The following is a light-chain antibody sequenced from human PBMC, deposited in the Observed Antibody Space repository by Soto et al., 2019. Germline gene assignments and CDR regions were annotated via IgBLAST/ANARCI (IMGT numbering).Light chain of an antibody. CDR2: DVS. CDR3: CSYAGSYTWV. V-gene: IGLV2-11*01. J-gene: IGLJ3*02. Sequence: QSVLTQPASVSGSPGQSVTLSCSGTSGDIGAYDHVAWFQQHPGKVPKLMIYDVSKRPSGVPDRFSGSKSGNTVSLTISGLQAEDEADYYCCSYAGSYTWVFGGGTKLTVL. CDR1: SGDIGAYDH.